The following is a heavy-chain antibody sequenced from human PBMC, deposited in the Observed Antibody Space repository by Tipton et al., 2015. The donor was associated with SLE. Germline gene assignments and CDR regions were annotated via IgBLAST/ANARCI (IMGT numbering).Heavy chain of an antibody. Sequence: TLSLTCAVYGGSFSGYYWSWIRQPPGKGLEWSGEINHSGRTNYNPSLKSRVTISVDTSKNQFSLKLSSVTAADTAVYYCARPPLYYYGSGRYYNPHPFDYWGQGTLVTVSS. J-gene: IGHJ4*02. CDR2: INHSGRT. CDR1: GGSFSGYY. CDR3: ARPPLYYYGSGRYYNPHPFDY. V-gene: IGHV4-34*01. D-gene: IGHD3-10*01.